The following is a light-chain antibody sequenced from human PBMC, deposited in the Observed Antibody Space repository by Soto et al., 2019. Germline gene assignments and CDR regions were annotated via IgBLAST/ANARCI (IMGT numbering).Light chain of an antibody. V-gene: IGKV1-5*03. CDR2: KAP. Sequence: DVHMTLSPSTLSASVADRGTITCRASSSISIWLAWYQQKPGKAPKILIYKAPSLESGVPSRFSGSGPGTEFTLTISSLQPDDFATYYCQQYRNYSPRTFGQGTKVDIK. CDR1: SSISIW. CDR3: QQYRNYSPRT. J-gene: IGKJ1*01.